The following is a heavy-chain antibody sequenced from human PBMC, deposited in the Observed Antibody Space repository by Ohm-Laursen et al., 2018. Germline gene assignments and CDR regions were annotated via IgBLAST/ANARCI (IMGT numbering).Heavy chain of an antibody. CDR2: VSRSSTDI. J-gene: IGHJ4*02. CDR3: ARSIDYSSSGVDS. D-gene: IGHD6-6*01. Sequence: SLRLSCAASGFTFSSYAMSWVRQAPGKGLEWVSSVSRSSTDIYYADSVKGRFTISRDNAKNSLYLQMNRLRAEDTAVYYCARSIDYSSSGVDSWGQGTLVTVSS. V-gene: IGHV3-21*01. CDR1: GFTFSSYA.